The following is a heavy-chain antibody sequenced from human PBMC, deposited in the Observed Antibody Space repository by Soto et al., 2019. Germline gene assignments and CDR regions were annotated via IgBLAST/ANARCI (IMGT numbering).Heavy chain of an antibody. D-gene: IGHD3-22*01. V-gene: IGHV3-33*01. Sequence: TGGSLRLSCAASGFTFSSYGMHWVRQAPGKGLEWVAVIWYDGSNKYYADSVKGRFTISRDNSKNTLYLQMNSLRAEDTAVYYCARDRPYYDSSGNAFDIWGQGTMVTVSS. CDR2: IWYDGSNK. CDR3: ARDRPYYDSSGNAFDI. CDR1: GFTFSSYG. J-gene: IGHJ3*02.